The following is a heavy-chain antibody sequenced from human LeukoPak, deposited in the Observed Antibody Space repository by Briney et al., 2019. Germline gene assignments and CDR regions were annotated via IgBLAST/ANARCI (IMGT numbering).Heavy chain of an antibody. V-gene: IGHV3-23*01. CDR1: GFTFSSYA. D-gene: IGHD5-12*01. Sequence: GSLSLSCAAPGFTFSSYAMSWVRQAPGKGLEWVSAISGSGGSTYYADSVKGRFTISRDNSKNTLYLQMNSLRAEDTAVYYCAPVGLAGYHLNPFDYWGQGTLVTVSS. CDR2: ISGSGGST. CDR3: APVGLAGYHLNPFDY. J-gene: IGHJ4*02.